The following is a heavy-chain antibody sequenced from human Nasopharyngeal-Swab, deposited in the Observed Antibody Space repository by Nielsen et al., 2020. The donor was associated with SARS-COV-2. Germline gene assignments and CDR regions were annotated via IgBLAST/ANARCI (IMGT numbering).Heavy chain of an antibody. J-gene: IGHJ4*02. D-gene: IGHD1-26*01. CDR1: GFTVSSNY. CDR3: ARENSGSGEDFDY. V-gene: IGHV3-53*01. CDR2: IYSGGST. Sequence: GESLKISCAASGFTVSSNYMSWVRQAPGKGLEWVSVIYSGGSTYYADSVKGRFTISRDNSKNTLYLQMNSLRAEDTAVYYCARENSGSGEDFDYWGQGTLVTVSS.